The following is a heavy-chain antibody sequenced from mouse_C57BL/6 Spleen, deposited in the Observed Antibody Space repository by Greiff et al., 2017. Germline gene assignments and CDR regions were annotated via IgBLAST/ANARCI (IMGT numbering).Heavy chain of an antibody. CDR3: AREEITTEAMHY. V-gene: IGHV1-55*01. CDR1: GYTFTSYW. Sequence: QVQLQQPGAELVKPGASVKMSCKASGYTFTSYWITWVKQRPGQGLEWIGDIHPGSGSTNYNEKFKSKATVTVTTSSSTAYMQLSSLTSEDSAVYDCAREEITTEAMHYWGQGTSVTVSS. CDR2: IHPGSGST. D-gene: IGHD1-1*01. J-gene: IGHJ4*01.